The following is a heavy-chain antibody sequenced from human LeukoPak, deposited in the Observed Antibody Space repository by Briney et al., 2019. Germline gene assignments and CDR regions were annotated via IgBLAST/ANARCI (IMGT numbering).Heavy chain of an antibody. CDR3: SRGSGWLSVY. J-gene: IGHJ4*02. V-gene: IGHV3-49*03. CDR1: GFTFGDYL. D-gene: IGHD6-19*01. Sequence: GGSLRLSCTASGFTFGDYLMSWFRQAPGKGLEWIGFISGGTTEYAASVKGRFTISRDDSTSIAYLQMNSLTAEDTAVYYCSRGSGWLSVYWGQGTLVTVSS. CDR2: ISGGTT.